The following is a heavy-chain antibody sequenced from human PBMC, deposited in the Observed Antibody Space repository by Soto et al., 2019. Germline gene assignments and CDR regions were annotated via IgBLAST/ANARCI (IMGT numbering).Heavy chain of an antibody. Sequence: QVQLVESGGGVVQPGRSLSLSCAASGFTFSSYAMHWVRQAPGKGLEWVAVISYDGSNKYYADSVKGRFTISRDNSKNTLYLQMNSLRAEDTAVYYCARDLGYSSSWYESAFDIWGQGTMVTVSS. V-gene: IGHV3-30-3*01. J-gene: IGHJ3*02. CDR1: GFTFSSYA. D-gene: IGHD6-13*01. CDR3: ARDLGYSSSWYESAFDI. CDR2: ISYDGSNK.